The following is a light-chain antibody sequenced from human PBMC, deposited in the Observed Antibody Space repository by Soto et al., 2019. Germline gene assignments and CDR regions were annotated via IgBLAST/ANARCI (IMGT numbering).Light chain of an antibody. CDR2: GAS. CDR1: HSVSSSY. J-gene: IGKJ1*01. V-gene: IGKV3-20*01. Sequence: EIVLRQSPGTLSLSPGARASLSCRASHSVSSSYLAWYQRKPGQAPRLLIYGASSRATGIPDRFSGSGSGTDFNLTISRLEPEDFAMYYCQHYGSSPRTFGQGTKVDIK. CDR3: QHYGSSPRT.